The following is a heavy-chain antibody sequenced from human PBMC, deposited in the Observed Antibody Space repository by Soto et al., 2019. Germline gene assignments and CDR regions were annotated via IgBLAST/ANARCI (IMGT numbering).Heavy chain of an antibody. CDR1: GITFSNYG. CDR2: IWYDGRDK. CDR3: VSGYGYFEN. V-gene: IGHV3-33*01. J-gene: IGHJ4*02. Sequence: QVQLVESGGGVVQPGRSLRLSCAASGITFSNYGTHWVRQAPGKGLEWVAVIWYDGRDKYYADSVKGRFTISRDNSKNPLYLQMNSLTADDTAVYYCVSGYGYFENWGQGTLVTVSS. D-gene: IGHD3-22*01.